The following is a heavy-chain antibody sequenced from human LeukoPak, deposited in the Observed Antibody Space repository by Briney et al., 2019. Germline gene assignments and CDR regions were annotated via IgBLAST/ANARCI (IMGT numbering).Heavy chain of an antibody. CDR2: IYYSGGT. Sequence: SETLSLTCAVSGASITSSNYYWGWVRQSPGKGLEWIGYIYYSGGTNYKSSLKSRVTISVDTSKNQFSLKLRSVTAADTAVYYCARTTEGGYSYGYFYYYYMDVWGKGTTVTISS. CDR3: ARTTEGGYSYGYFYYYYMDV. D-gene: IGHD5-18*01. V-gene: IGHV4-61*05. J-gene: IGHJ6*03. CDR1: GASITSSNYY.